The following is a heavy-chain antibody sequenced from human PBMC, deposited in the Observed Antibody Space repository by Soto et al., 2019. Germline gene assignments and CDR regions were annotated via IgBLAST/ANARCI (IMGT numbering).Heavy chain of an antibody. J-gene: IGHJ4*02. V-gene: IGHV3-48*01. CDR3: ARDSRVSSGWYNSYYFDY. CDR2: ISSSSSTI. CDR1: GFTFSSYS. D-gene: IGHD6-19*01. Sequence: PGGSLRLSCAASGFTFSSYSINWVRQAPGKGLEWVSYISSSSSTIYYADSVKGRFTISRDNAKNSLYLQMNSLRAEDTAVYYCARDSRVSSGWYNSYYFDYWGQGTLVTVSS.